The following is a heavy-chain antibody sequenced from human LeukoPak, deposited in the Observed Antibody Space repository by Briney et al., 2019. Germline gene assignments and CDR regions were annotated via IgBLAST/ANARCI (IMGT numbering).Heavy chain of an antibody. CDR1: GYTFTSYG. D-gene: IGHD1-26*01. CDR3: ARVAPYSGSYYPPVY. CDR2: ISAYNGNT. Sequence: ASVKVSCKASGYTFTSYGISWVRQAPGQGLEWTGWISAYNGNTNYAQKLQGRVTMTTDTSTSTAYMELRSLRSDDTAVYYCARVAPYSGSYYPPVYWGQGTLVTVSS. V-gene: IGHV1-18*01. J-gene: IGHJ4*02.